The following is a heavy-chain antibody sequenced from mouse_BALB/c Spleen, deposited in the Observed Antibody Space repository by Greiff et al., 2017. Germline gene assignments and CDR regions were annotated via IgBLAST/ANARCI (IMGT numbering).Heavy chain of an antibody. CDR2: INPYNGDT. J-gene: IGHJ3*01. V-gene: IGHV1-20*02. Sequence: VQLKQSGPELVKPGASVKISCKASGYSFTGYFMNWVMQSHGKSLEWIGRINPYNGDTFYNQKFKGKATLTVDKSSSTAHMELRSLASEDSAVYYCASGNYWFAYWGQGTLVTVSA. D-gene: IGHD2-1*01. CDR3: ASGNYWFAY. CDR1: GYSFTGYF.